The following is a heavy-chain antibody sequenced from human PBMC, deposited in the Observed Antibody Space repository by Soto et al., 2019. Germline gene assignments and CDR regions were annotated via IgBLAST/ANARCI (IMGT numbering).Heavy chain of an antibody. CDR2: ISYDGSMD. V-gene: IGHV3-30-3*01. CDR1: GFTLRPYA. J-gene: IGHJ3*01. D-gene: IGHD3-22*01. CDR3: ARDLFYYDSRRADDAFDV. Sequence: QVQLVESGGGVVQPGRSLRLSCEASGFTLRPYAMHGVRQAPGKVLEGLAVISYDGSMDFYADSVKGRFTISRDNFKNTLYLQMPSLSVDDTAVYYCARDLFYYDSRRADDAFDVWGQGTRVTVSS.